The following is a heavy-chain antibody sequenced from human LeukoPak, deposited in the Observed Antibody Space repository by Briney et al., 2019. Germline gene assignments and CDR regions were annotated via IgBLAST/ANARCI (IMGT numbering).Heavy chain of an antibody. J-gene: IGHJ5*02. D-gene: IGHD3-22*01. Sequence: SETLSLTCTVSGGSISSNHWSWIRQPPGKGLEWIGYIYYTGSPNYNPSLKSRLTISVDTSKNQFSLKLSSVTAADTAVYYCAREWVLYDSSGRRFDPWGQGTLVTVSS. CDR1: GGSISSNH. CDR2: IYYTGSP. V-gene: IGHV4-59*01. CDR3: AREWVLYDSSGRRFDP.